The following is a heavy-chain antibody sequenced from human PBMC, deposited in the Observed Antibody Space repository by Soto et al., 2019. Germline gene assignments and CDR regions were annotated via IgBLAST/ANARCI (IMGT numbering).Heavy chain of an antibody. V-gene: IGHV3-9*01. Sequence: EGQLVNSGGGLVQPGRSLRLSCATSGFNFDDYAMHWVRQAPGKGLEWVSSISWNGGGIAYADSVKGRVTISRDNAKNSLYLQMNSLRTEDTALYYCARVEAPLIHSDHYYYGMDVWGQGTTVTV. CDR3: ARVEAPLIHSDHYYYGMDV. CDR1: GFNFDDYA. J-gene: IGHJ6*02. CDR2: ISWNGGGI. D-gene: IGHD5-18*01.